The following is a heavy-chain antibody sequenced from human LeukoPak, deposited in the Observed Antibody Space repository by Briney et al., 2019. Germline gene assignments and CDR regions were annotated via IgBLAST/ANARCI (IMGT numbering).Heavy chain of an antibody. CDR1: GFSLSNFA. V-gene: IGHV4-34*01. D-gene: IGHD1-1*01. J-gene: IGHJ6*03. CDR2: INHSGST. Sequence: GSLRLSCVASGFSLSNFAMSWVRQAPGKGLEWIGEINHSGSTNYNPSLKSRVTISVDTSKNQFSLKLSSVTAADTAVYYCARLRSGTTGTPNYYYYYMDVWGKGTTVTISS. CDR3: ARLRSGTTGTPNYYYYYMDV.